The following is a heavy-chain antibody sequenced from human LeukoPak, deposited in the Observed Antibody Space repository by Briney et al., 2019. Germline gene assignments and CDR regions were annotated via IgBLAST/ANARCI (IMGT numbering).Heavy chain of an antibody. CDR2: ISSSGGAT. V-gene: IGHV3-48*03. CDR3: ARGGVSATHFDY. CDR1: GFTFSRYE. D-gene: IGHD3-10*01. Sequence: GGSLRLSCAASGFTFSRYEMNWVRQAPGKGLEWVSYISSSGGATHYADSVKGRFTISRDNAKNSLYLQMNSLRAEDTAVYYCARGGVSATHFDYWGQGALVTVSS. J-gene: IGHJ4*02.